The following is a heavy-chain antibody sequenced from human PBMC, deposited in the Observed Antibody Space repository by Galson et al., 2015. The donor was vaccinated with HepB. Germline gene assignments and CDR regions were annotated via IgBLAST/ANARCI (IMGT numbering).Heavy chain of an antibody. CDR2: IDWDDDK. CDR1: GFSLSTAGMR. D-gene: IGHD3-3*01. CDR3: ARDGVITGAFDI. V-gene: IGHV2-70*04. Sequence: PALVKPTQTLTLTCTFSGFSLSTAGMRVSWIRQPPGKALEWLARIDWDDDKFYSTSLKTRLTISKDTSKNQVVLTMTNMDPVDTATYYCARDGVITGAFDIWGQGTMVTVSS. J-gene: IGHJ3*02.